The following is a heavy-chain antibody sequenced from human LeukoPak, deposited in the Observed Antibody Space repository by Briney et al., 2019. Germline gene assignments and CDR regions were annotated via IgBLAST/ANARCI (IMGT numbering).Heavy chain of an antibody. V-gene: IGHV3-7*03. D-gene: IGHD3-16*01. Sequence: GGSLRLSCAASGFIFSNHWMTWVRQAPGKGLEWVANIKPDGSQQYYADSMKGRFTISRDNAKNSLYLQMNSLRTEDTAVYYCARHGPSYYFDYWGQGTLVTVSS. J-gene: IGHJ4*02. CDR1: GFIFSNHW. CDR2: IKPDGSQQ. CDR3: ARHGPSYYFDY.